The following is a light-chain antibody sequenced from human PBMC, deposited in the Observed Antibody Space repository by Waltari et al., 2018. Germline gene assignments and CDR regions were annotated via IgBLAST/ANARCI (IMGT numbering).Light chain of an antibody. Sequence: DIQMTQSPSSLSASVGDRVTITCRASQGLSNYLAWYQQKPGKVPKLLIYAASTLQSGVPSRFSGSGSGTDFTLTISSLQPEDVATYYCQKYNSAPVTWTFGQGTKVEIK. CDR3: QKYNSAPVTWT. CDR1: QGLSNY. J-gene: IGKJ1*01. CDR2: AAS. V-gene: IGKV1-27*01.